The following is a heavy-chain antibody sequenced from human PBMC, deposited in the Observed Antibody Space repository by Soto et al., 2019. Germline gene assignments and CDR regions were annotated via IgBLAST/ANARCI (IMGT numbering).Heavy chain of an antibody. Sequence: ASVKVSCKAPGYTFTNYDINWVRQATGQGLEWMGWMNPNSGNTRHAQKFQGRVTMTSNTSISTAYLELSSLRSEDTAVYYCARGYCTSTSCSFDPWGQGALVTVSS. CDR2: MNPNSGNT. D-gene: IGHD2-2*01. CDR3: ARGYCTSTSCSFDP. CDR1: GYTFTNYD. V-gene: IGHV1-8*01. J-gene: IGHJ5*02.